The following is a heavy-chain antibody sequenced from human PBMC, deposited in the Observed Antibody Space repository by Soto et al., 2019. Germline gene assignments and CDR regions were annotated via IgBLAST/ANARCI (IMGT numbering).Heavy chain of an antibody. J-gene: IGHJ4*02. CDR3: AKGASTTVFAFNDY. CDR2: ISWNSGNL. D-gene: IGHD4-17*01. Sequence: EVQLVESVGGLVQPGRSLRLSCAASGFTFDDYAMHWVRQGPGKGLEWVSSISWNSGNLGYADSVKGRFTISRDNAKNSQYLQMNSLRGEDTALYYCAKGASTTVFAFNDYWGQGTLVTVSS. V-gene: IGHV3-9*01. CDR1: GFTFDDYA.